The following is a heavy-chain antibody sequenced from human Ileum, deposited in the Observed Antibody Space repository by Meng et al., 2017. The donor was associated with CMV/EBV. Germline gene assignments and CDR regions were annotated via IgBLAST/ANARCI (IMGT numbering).Heavy chain of an antibody. CDR3: ARRGAVGGSLDF. D-gene: IGHD6-25*01. V-gene: IGHV1-18*01. J-gene: IGHJ4*01. CDR1: GYIFTTYG. Sequence: VKVSCKASGYIFTTYGITWVRQAPGRGPEWMGWISGYNGNTKYAQNLQDRITMTRDTSITTAYMELTRLKSDDTAIYYCARRGAVGGSLDFWGQGTLVTVSS. CDR2: ISGYNGNT.